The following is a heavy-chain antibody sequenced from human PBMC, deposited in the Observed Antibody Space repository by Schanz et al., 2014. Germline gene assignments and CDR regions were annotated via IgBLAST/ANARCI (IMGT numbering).Heavy chain of an antibody. CDR3: ARDTAQSCIGPSCFEYFQH. V-gene: IGHV3-30*03. CDR1: GFTFNFYG. J-gene: IGHJ1*01. Sequence: QAQVVESGGGVVQPGRSLRLSCAASGFTFNFYGIHWVRQAPGKGLEWVTVISYDGSNKYYADSVKGRFTISRDNSKNTVYLQMNSLRAEDTALYYCARDTAQSCIGPSCFEYFQHWGQGALVTVSS. D-gene: IGHD2-2*01. CDR2: ISYDGSNK.